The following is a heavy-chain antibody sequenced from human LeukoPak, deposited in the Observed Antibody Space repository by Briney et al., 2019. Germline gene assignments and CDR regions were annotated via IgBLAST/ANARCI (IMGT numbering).Heavy chain of an antibody. CDR3: AKSPPGYDYVWGSYRNRNYFDY. Sequence: PGGSLRLSCAASGFTFSSYSMNWVRQAPGKGLEWVSSISSSSSYIYYADSVKGRFTISRDNAKNSLYLQMNSLRAEDTAVYYCAKSPPGYDYVWGSYRNRNYFDYWGQGTLVTVSS. CDR1: GFTFSSYS. V-gene: IGHV3-21*01. J-gene: IGHJ4*02. CDR2: ISSSSSYI. D-gene: IGHD3-16*02.